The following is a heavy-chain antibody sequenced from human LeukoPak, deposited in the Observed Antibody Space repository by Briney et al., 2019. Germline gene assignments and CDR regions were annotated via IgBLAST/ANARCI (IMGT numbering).Heavy chain of an antibody. D-gene: IGHD3-10*01. V-gene: IGHV3-23*01. CDR3: AKDRRWLSGIDY. CDR1: GFTFSSYA. CDR2: ISGSGGST. J-gene: IGHJ4*02. Sequence: GGSLRLSRAASGFTFSSYAMSWVRQAPGKGLEWVSAISGSGGSTYYADSVKGRFTISRDNSKNTLYLQMNRLIAADTAVYYCAKDRRWLSGIDYWGQGTLVTVSS.